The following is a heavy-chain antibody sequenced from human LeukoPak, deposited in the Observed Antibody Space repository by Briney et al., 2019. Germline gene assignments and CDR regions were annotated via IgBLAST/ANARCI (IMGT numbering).Heavy chain of an antibody. D-gene: IGHD6-13*01. Sequence: SETLSLTCSVSGYSISSGNYWGWIRLPPGKGLQWIGSIYHSGSTYYNPSLKSRVTISVDTSKNQFSLKLTSVTAADTAVYYCARHRRIAAAGIREYDYWGQGTLVTVSS. J-gene: IGHJ4*02. CDR1: GYSISSGNY. CDR2: IYHSGST. V-gene: IGHV4-38-2*01. CDR3: ARHRRIAAAGIREYDY.